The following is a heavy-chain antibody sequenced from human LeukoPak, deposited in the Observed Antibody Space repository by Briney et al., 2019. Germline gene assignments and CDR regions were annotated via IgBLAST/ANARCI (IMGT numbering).Heavy chain of an antibody. CDR3: TRDLMGYDVSTGLHHYYMDV. V-gene: IGHV3-7*01. Sequence: GGSLRLSCVASGFTFSSYWMSWVRQAPGKGLEWVANIKQDGSEKYYVDSVKGRFTISRDNAKSSLFLQMNSLRAEDTAVYYCTRDLMGYDVSTGLHHYYMDVWGQGTTVTVSS. D-gene: IGHD3-9*01. CDR2: IKQDGSEK. J-gene: IGHJ6*02. CDR1: GFTFSSYW.